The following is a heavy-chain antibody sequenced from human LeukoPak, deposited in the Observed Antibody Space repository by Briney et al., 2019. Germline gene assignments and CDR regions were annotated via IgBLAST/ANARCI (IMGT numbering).Heavy chain of an antibody. V-gene: IGHV1-46*01. CDR2: INPSGGST. CDR3: ARPKVKYYDSSGYYGY. J-gene: IGHJ4*02. Sequence: ASVKVSCKASGYTFTSYYMHWVRQAPGQGLEWMGIINPSGGSTSYAQKFQGRVTMTRDTSTSTVYMELSSLRSEDTAVYYCARPKVKYYDSSGYYGYWGQGTLVTVSS. CDR1: GYTFTSYY. D-gene: IGHD3-22*01.